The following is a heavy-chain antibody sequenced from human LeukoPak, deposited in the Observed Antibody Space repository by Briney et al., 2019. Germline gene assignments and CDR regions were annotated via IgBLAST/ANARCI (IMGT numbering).Heavy chain of an antibody. J-gene: IGHJ5*02. D-gene: IGHD1/OR15-1a*01. CDR3: ATDFNKGFDP. Sequence: PGGSPRLSCAASGFTFSSYEMNWVRQAPGKGLEWVSYISSSSGIIYYADSVKGRFTISRDNAKNSLYLQMDSLRVEDTAVYYCATDFNKGFDPWGQGTLVTVSS. V-gene: IGHV3-48*03. CDR2: ISSSSGII. CDR1: GFTFSSYE.